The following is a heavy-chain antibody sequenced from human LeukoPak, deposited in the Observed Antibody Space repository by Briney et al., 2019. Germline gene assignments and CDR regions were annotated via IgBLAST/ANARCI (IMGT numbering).Heavy chain of an antibody. Sequence: ASVKVSCKASGYTFTSYGISWVRQAPGQGLEWMGWISAYNGNTNYAQKLQGRVTMTTDTSTSTAYMELRSLRSDDTAVYYCARDTNRITIFGVVTIRANDYWGQGTLVTVSS. CDR2: ISAYNGNT. J-gene: IGHJ4*02. CDR1: GYTFTSYG. D-gene: IGHD3-3*01. V-gene: IGHV1-18*01. CDR3: ARDTNRITIFGVVTIRANDY.